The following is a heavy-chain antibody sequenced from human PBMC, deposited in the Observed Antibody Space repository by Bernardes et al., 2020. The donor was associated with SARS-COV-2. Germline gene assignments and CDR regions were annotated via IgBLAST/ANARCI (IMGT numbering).Heavy chain of an antibody. Sequence: GRSLKVSCAASGFTFSDYGMHWVRQAPGKGLEWVAVIWYDGSNKYYADSVKGRFTISRDNSKNTVYMQMNSLRADDTAVFYCARGALVAGFDLWGQGALVTVSS. CDR2: IWYDGSNK. J-gene: IGHJ4*02. V-gene: IGHV3-33*01. D-gene: IGHD6-19*01. CDR3: ARGALVAGFDL. CDR1: GFTFSDYG.